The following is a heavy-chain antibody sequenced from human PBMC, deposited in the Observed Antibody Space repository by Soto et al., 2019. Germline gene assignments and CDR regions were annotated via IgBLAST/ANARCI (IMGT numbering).Heavy chain of an antibody. CDR3: ASSCSSSICYGVDY. CDR2: ISSSSDYI. D-gene: IGHD2-2*01. V-gene: IGHV3-21*01. CDR1: GFTFTDYD. Sequence: GGSLRLSCAVSGFTFTDYDMNWVRQAPGKGLEWVSSISSSSDYIDYADSVRGRFTISRDNAKNSLYLQMNGLRAEDTAVYYCASSCSSSICYGVDYWGQGTLVTVSS. J-gene: IGHJ4*02.